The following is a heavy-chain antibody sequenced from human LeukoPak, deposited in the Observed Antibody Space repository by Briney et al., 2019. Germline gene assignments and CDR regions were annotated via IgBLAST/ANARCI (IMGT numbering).Heavy chain of an antibody. D-gene: IGHD1-26*01. CDR3: AHRGGSQGVYFFDN. CDR2: IYWNDNK. CDR1: GFSLTTPGMI. J-gene: IGHJ4*02. V-gene: IGHV2-5*01. Sequence: SGPTLVNPTETLTLTCTFSGFSLTTPGMIVGWVRQPPGKALECLALIYWNDNKRHSPSLSGRVSISKDISKAQVVLTMTNMDPEDTATYFCAHRGGSQGVYFFDNWGQGTLVTVSS.